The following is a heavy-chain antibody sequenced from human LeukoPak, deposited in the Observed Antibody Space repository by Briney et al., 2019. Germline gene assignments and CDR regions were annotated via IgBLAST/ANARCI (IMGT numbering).Heavy chain of an antibody. V-gene: IGHV3-30*02. Sequence: GGSLRLSCAASGFTFSSYGMHWVRQAPGKGLEWVAFIRYDGSNKYYADSVKGRFTISRDNSKNTLYLQMNSLRAEDTAAYYCATPRGDYYDSSGYYYEVPNYYYYGMDVWGQGTTVTVSS. D-gene: IGHD3-22*01. CDR3: ATPRGDYYDSSGYYYEVPNYYYYGMDV. CDR2: IRYDGSNK. CDR1: GFTFSSYG. J-gene: IGHJ6*02.